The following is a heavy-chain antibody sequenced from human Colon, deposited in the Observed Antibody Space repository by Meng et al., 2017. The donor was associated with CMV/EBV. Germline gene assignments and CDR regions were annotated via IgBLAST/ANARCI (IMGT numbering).Heavy chain of an antibody. J-gene: IGHJ6*02. D-gene: IGHD1-7*01. V-gene: IGHV3-9*01. CDR2: ITWNSGSI. CDR3: AKDISPVGGTTGYHGMDV. Sequence: SLKISCAASGFTFDDYAMYWVRQVPGKGLEWVSGITWNSGSIGYVDSVKGRFIISRDNAKNSLYLQMNGLRAEDTALYYCAKDISPVGGTTGYHGMDVWGQGTTVTVSS. CDR1: GFTFDDYA.